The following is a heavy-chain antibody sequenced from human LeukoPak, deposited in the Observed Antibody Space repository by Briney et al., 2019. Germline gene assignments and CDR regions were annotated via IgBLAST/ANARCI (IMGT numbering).Heavy chain of an antibody. V-gene: IGHV1-18*01. D-gene: IGHD3-22*01. J-gene: IGHJ4*02. CDR1: GDTFTSDG. Sequence: VWVSCEASGDTFTSDGTSCGRQAPRQGLGWMGWISAYNGNTNYAQKLQGGVTMTTDTSTSTAYMGMRSLRSDDTAVYYCARAYYYDSSVFGPTSEFEYWGQGTLVTVSS. CDR2: ISAYNGNT. CDR3: ARAYYYDSSVFGPTSEFEY.